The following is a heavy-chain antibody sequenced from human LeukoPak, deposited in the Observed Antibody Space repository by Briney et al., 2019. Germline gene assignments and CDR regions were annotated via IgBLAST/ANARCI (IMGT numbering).Heavy chain of an antibody. CDR3: AGWSSGWYLGGNWFDP. Sequence: SETLSLTCTVSGGSISSYYWSWIRQPPGKGLEWIGYIYYSGSTNYNPSLKSRVTISVDTSKNQFSLKLSSVTAADTAVYYCAGWSSGWYLGGNWFDPWGQGTLVTVSS. CDR1: GGSISSYY. D-gene: IGHD6-19*01. CDR2: IYYSGST. J-gene: IGHJ5*02. V-gene: IGHV4-59*01.